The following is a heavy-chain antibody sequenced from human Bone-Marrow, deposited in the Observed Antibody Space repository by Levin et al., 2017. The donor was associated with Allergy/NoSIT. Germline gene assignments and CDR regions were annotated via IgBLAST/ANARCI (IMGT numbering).Heavy chain of an antibody. CDR3: ARDRLVTYGSGSTNWYFDL. J-gene: IGHJ2*01. CDR2: ISYDGSNK. D-gene: IGHD3-10*01. V-gene: IGHV3-30-3*01. CDR1: GFTFSSYA. Sequence: GGSLRLSCAASGFTFSSYAMHWVRQAPGKGLEWVAVISYDGSNKYYADSVKGRFTISRDNSKNTLYLQMNSLRAEDTAVYYCARDRLVTYGSGSTNWYFDLWGRGTLVTVSS.